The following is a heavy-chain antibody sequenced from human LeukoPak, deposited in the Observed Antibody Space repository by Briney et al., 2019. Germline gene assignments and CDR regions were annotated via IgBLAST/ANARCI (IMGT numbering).Heavy chain of an antibody. V-gene: IGHV4-34*01. CDR2: INHSGST. CDR3: ARVDSWFDP. Sequence: SQTLSLTCAVYGGSFSGYYWSWIRQPPGKGLEWIGEINHSGSTNYNPSLKSRVTISVDTSKNQFSLKLSSVTAADTAVYYCARVDSWFDPWGQGTLVTVSS. D-gene: IGHD2-2*03. J-gene: IGHJ5*02. CDR1: GGSFSGYY.